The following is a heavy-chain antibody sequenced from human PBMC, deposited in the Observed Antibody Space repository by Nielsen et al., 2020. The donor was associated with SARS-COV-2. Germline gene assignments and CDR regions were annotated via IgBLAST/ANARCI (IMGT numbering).Heavy chain of an antibody. J-gene: IGHJ6*03. V-gene: IGHV1-18*01. CDR3: ARSVQLGGYYQHYYMDV. Sequence: ASVKVSCKASGYTFTSYAMNWVRQAPGQGLEWMGWISTSNGNTDYAQNLQGGVTMTTDTSTTTAYMELRSLTSDDTAIYYCARSVQLGGYYQHYYMDVWGKGTTVTVSS. CDR1: GYTFTSYA. CDR2: ISTSNGNT. D-gene: IGHD6-13*01.